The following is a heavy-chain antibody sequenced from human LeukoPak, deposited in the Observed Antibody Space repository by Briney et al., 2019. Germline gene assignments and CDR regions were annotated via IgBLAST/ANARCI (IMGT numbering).Heavy chain of an antibody. CDR3: ARFQYYYDSSGYLY. Sequence: VASVKVSCKASGYTFTGYYMHWVRPAPGQGLEWMGWINPNSGGTNYAQKFQGRVTMTRDTSISTAYMELSRLRSDDTAVYYCARFQYYYDSSGYLYWGQGTLVTVSS. J-gene: IGHJ4*02. CDR1: GYTFTGYY. CDR2: INPNSGGT. D-gene: IGHD3-22*01. V-gene: IGHV1-2*02.